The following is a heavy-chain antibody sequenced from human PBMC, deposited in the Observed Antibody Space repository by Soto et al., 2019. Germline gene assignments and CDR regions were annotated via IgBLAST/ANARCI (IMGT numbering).Heavy chain of an antibody. D-gene: IGHD4-17*01. CDR2: IKQDGSEK. CDR1: GFTFSSYW. Sequence: PGGSLRLSCAASGFTFSSYWINWVRQAPGKGLEWVANIKQDGSEKYYVDSVKGRFTISRDGAENSVYLQMHGLRAEDTAVYYCAASPDYGPQFDFWGQGSLVTVSS. V-gene: IGHV3-7*01. CDR3: AASPDYGPQFDF. J-gene: IGHJ4*02.